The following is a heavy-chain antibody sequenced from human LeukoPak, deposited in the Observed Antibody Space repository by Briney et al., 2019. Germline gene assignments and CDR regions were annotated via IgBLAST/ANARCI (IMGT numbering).Heavy chain of an antibody. V-gene: IGHV1-46*01. D-gene: IGHD3-22*01. CDR1: GYTFTSYY. CDR2: INPSGGST. J-gene: IGHJ4*02. Sequence: ASVKVSCKASGYTFTSYYMHWVRQAPGQGLEWMGIINPSGGSTSYAQKFQGRVTMTRDTSTSTVYMELSSLRSEDTAVYYCARDPDSSGYYYSGDTTKDYWGQGTLATVSS. CDR3: ARDPDSSGYYYSGDTTKDY.